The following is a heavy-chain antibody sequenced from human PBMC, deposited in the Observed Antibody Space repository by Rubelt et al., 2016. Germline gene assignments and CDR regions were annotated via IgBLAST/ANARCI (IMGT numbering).Heavy chain of an antibody. Sequence: GIIPIFGTANYAQKFQGRVTMTTDTSTSTAYMELRSLRSDDTAVYYCARDSWYFDLWGRGTLVTVSS. CDR2: IIPIFGTA. V-gene: IGHV1-69*05. CDR3: ARDSWYFDL. J-gene: IGHJ2*01.